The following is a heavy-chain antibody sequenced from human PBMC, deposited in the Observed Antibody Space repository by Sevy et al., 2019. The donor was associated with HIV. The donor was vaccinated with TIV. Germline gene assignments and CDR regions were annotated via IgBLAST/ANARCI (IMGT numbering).Heavy chain of an antibody. CDR2: ISGSGGTK. CDR1: RVSFTNPA. J-gene: IGHJ1*01. D-gene: IGHD3-22*01. Sequence: GGSLRLSCSTSRVSFTNPAMSWLRQAPGKGLERVASISGSGGTKYYAGSVRGRFSISRDDSEDTVYLQMSSLRAEDTAVYYCAKNHYELVSYFEHWGQGTLVTVSS. V-gene: IGHV3-23*01. CDR3: AKNHYELVSYFEH.